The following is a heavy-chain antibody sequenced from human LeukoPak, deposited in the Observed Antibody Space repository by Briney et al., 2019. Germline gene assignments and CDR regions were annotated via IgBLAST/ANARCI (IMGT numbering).Heavy chain of an antibody. CDR3: ARLGSTWYPDS. D-gene: IGHD6-13*01. CDR2: ISYDGTNK. V-gene: IGHV3-30*04. Sequence: GGSLRLSCAVSGFTFNNYAMHWVRQAPGKGLEWVAAISYDGTNKYYADSVKGRFTISRDNSKNMLFLQMNGLSVDDTAVYYCARLGSTWYPDSWGQGTLVTVSS. CDR1: GFTFNNYA. J-gene: IGHJ5*02.